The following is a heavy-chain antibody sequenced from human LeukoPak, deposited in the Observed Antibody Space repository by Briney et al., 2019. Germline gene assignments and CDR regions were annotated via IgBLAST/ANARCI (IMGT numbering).Heavy chain of an antibody. CDR1: GYTFTSYD. V-gene: IGHV1-8*01. J-gene: IGHJ4*02. Sequence: ASVKVSCKASGYTFTSYDISRVRQATGQGLEWMGWMNPNSGNTGYAQKFQGRVTMTRNTSISTAYMELSSLRSEDTAVYYCARGSTMIAPVGGYWGQGTLVTVSS. D-gene: IGHD3-22*01. CDR3: ARGSTMIAPVGGY. CDR2: MNPNSGNT.